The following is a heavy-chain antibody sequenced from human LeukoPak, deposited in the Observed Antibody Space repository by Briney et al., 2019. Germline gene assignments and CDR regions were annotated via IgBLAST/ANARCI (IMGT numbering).Heavy chain of an antibody. CDR1: GFTFSSYA. J-gene: IGHJ4*02. Sequence: GGSLRLSCAASGFTFSSYAMHWVRQAPGKGLEWVAVISYDGGNKLYADSVKGRFTISRDNAKNSLYLQMNSLRAEDTAVYYCARGSWQLLVLWGVGYYFDYWGQGTLVTVSS. CDR3: ARGSWQLLVLWGVGYYFDY. CDR2: ISYDGGNK. D-gene: IGHD6-13*01. V-gene: IGHV3-30-3*01.